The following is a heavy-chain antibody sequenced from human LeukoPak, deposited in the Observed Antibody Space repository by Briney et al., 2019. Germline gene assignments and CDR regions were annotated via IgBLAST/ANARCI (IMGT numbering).Heavy chain of an antibody. CDR2: LSSSGGST. V-gene: IGHV3-23*01. Sequence: GGSLRLSCAASGFTFSNYGMNWVRQAPGKGLEWVSALSSSGGSTYYADSVKGRFTISRDNSKNTLSLQMNSLRAEDTAVYYCAVQRTLWQKVLDHWGQGTLVTVSS. CDR1: GFTFSNYG. CDR3: AVQRTLWQKVLDH. D-gene: IGHD5-18*01. J-gene: IGHJ4*02.